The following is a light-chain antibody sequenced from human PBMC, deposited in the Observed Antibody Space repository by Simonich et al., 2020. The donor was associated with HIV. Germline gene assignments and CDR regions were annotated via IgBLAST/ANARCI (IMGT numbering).Light chain of an antibody. J-gene: IGKJ2*01. CDR1: QSVSSY. CDR2: DAS. V-gene: IGKV3-11*01. Sequence: EIVLTQSPATLSLSPGERPTLSCTASQSVSSYLAWYQQKPGQAPRLLIYDASNRATGIPARFSGSGSGTDFTLTISSLEPEDFAVYYCQQRSNWPPYTFGQGTKLEIK. CDR3: QQRSNWPPYT.